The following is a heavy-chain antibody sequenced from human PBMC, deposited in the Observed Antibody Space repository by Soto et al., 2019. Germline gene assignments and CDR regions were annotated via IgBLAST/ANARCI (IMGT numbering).Heavy chain of an antibody. CDR2: ISHDGRIE. CDR1: GFTFSSFA. J-gene: IGHJ5*02. CDR3: ARDGLPDDFRSGGYWFDP. D-gene: IGHD3-3*01. V-gene: IGHV3-30-3*01. Sequence: QVHLVESGGGVVHPGRSLRLSCAASGFTFSSFALHWVRQAPGEGLEWVALISHDGRIENYADSVKGRFIISRDNSKNTVYMQMDSLRLEDTGVYYCARDGLPDDFRSGGYWFDPWGQGTQVTVSS.